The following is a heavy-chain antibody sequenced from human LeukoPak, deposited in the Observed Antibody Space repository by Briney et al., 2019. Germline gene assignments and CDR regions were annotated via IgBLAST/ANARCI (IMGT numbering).Heavy chain of an antibody. V-gene: IGHV3-48*01. CDR3: AKSFGPSTAGTTDY. J-gene: IGHJ4*02. D-gene: IGHD6-13*01. CDR1: GFTFSTYS. Sequence: GGSLRLSCAASGFTFSTYSMNWVRQAPGKGLEWVSSISSSTTTIYYADSVKGRFTISRDNAKNSLYLQMNSLRAEDTALYYCAKSFGPSTAGTTDYWGQGTLVTVSS. CDR2: ISSSTTTI.